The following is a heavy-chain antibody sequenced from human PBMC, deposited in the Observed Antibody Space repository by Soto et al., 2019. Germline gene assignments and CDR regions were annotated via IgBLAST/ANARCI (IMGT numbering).Heavy chain of an antibody. CDR3: ATTRGLAVGGSFNY. CDR1: GGSITSRSSY. Sequence: SETLSLTCPVSGGSITSRSSYWAWIRQPPGKGLEWIGTFFSGSTFSNPSLRSRVTISKDTSRSQFSLKLTSVAATDTAMYYCATTRGLAVGGSFNYWGQGALVTVS. D-gene: IGHD6-13*01. CDR2: FFSGST. J-gene: IGHJ4*02. V-gene: IGHV4-39*01.